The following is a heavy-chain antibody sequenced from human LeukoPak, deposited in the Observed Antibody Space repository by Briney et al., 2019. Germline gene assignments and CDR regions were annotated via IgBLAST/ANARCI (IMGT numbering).Heavy chain of an antibody. Sequence: GGSLRLSCAASGFTFSSYGMHWVRQAPGKGLEWVAFIRYDGSNKYYADSVKGRFTIPRDNSKNTLYLQMNSLRAEDTAVYYCAKRDCSGGSCYGGNWFDPWGQGTLVTVSS. CDR2: IRYDGSNK. V-gene: IGHV3-30*02. D-gene: IGHD2-15*01. J-gene: IGHJ5*02. CDR3: AKRDCSGGSCYGGNWFDP. CDR1: GFTFSSYG.